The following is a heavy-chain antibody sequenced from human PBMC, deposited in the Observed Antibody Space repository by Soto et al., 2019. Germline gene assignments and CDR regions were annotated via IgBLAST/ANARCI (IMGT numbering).Heavy chain of an antibody. CDR1: GFSLSNGKVG. CDR2: IFSNDEK. D-gene: IGHD6-19*01. Sequence: SGPTLVNPTETLTLTCTVSGFSLSNGKVGVSWIRQPPGKALEWLAHIFSNDEKSYRTSLKSRLTNSEDTSKSQVVLTMTNVEPVDTATYYCARILFGRSVAGGYFYMDVWGKGTTVTVSS. CDR3: ARILFGRSVAGGYFYMDV. V-gene: IGHV2-26*01. J-gene: IGHJ6*03.